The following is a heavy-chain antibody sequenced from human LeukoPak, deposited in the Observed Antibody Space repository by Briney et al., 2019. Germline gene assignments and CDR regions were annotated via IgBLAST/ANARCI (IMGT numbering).Heavy chain of an antibody. V-gene: IGHV4-34*01. CDR2: INHSGST. CDR1: GGSFSGYY. CDR3: ARAWRGATDGWDV. D-gene: IGHD5-12*01. Sequence: NPSETLSLTCAVYGGSFSGYYWSWIRQPPGKGLEWIGEINHSGSTNYNPSLKSRVTISVDTSKNQFSLKLSSVTAADTAVYYCARAWRGATDGWDVWGKGTTVTVSS. J-gene: IGHJ6*04.